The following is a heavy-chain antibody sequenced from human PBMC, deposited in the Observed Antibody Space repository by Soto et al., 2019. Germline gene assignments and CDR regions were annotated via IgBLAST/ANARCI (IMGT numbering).Heavy chain of an antibody. CDR3: ARSKDYDTSGYPDY. J-gene: IGHJ4*02. CDR2: IYYSGRT. D-gene: IGHD3-22*01. CDR1: GGSISSYY. V-gene: IGHV4-59*01. Sequence: PSETLSLTCTVSGGSISSYYWSWIRQPPGKGLEWIGYIYYSGRTNYNPSLKSRVTISVDTSKNQFSLKLSSVTAADTAVYYCARSKDYDTSGYPDYWGQGTLVTVSS.